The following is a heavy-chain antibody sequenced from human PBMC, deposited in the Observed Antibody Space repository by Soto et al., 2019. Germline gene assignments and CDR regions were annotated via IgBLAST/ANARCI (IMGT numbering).Heavy chain of an antibody. V-gene: IGHV3-23*01. J-gene: IGHJ2*01. CDR1: GFTFSSYA. CDR2: ISGSGGST. CDR3: AKDYGDWYWYFDL. Sequence: EVQLLESGGGLVQPGGSLRLSCAASGFTFSSYAMSWVRQAPGKGLEWVSAISGSGGSTYYADSVKGRFTISRDNSKNTLYLQMNSLRAEDTAVYDCAKDYGDWYWYFDLWGRGTLVTVSS. D-gene: IGHD4-17*01.